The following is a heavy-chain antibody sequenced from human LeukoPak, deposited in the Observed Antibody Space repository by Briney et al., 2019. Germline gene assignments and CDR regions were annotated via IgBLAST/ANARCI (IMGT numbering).Heavy chain of an antibody. CDR3: ARAYDILTGYYYSRSPSFDY. D-gene: IGHD3-9*01. CDR2: INHSGST. V-gene: IGHV4-34*01. CDR1: GGSFSGYY. J-gene: IGHJ4*02. Sequence: SETLSLTCAVYGGSFSGYYWSWIRQPPGKGLEWIGEINHSGSTNYNPSLKSRVPISVDTSENQFSLKLSSVTAADTAVYYCARAYDILTGYYYSRSPSFDYWGQGTLVTVSS.